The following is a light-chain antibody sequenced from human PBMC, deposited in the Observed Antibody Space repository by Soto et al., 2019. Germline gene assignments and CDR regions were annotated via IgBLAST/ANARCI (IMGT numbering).Light chain of an antibody. CDR3: QQRSNWPPIT. Sequence: EIVLTQSPGTLSLSPGERATLSCRASQSVSSSLAWYQQKPGQAPRPLIYDASNRATGIPARFSGSGSGTDFTLTISSLEPEDFAVYYCQQRSNWPPITFGQGTRLEIK. CDR1: QSVSSS. J-gene: IGKJ5*01. CDR2: DAS. V-gene: IGKV3-11*01.